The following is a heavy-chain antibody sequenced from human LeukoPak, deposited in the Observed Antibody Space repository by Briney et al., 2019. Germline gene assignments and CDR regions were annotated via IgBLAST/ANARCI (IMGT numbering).Heavy chain of an antibody. Sequence: SETLSLTCAVYGGSFSGYYWSWIRQPPGKGLEWIGEINHSGSTNYNPSLKSRVTISVDTSKNQFSLKLSSVTAADTAVHYCARGRIAPPPYYYYYYGMDVWGQGTTVTVSS. CDR2: INHSGST. V-gene: IGHV4-34*01. CDR1: GGSFSGYY. D-gene: IGHD6-6*01. J-gene: IGHJ6*02. CDR3: ARGRIAPPPYYYYYYGMDV.